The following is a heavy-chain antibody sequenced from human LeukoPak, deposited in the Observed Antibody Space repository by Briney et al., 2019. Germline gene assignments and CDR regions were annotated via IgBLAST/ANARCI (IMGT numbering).Heavy chain of an antibody. CDR2: IYPGDSDT. CDR1: GYSFTTYW. D-gene: IGHD1-26*01. CDR3: ARLGGTYYVAY. Sequence: GESLKISCKGSGYSFTTYWIAWVRQMPGKGLEWMGIIYPGDSDTKYSPSFQGQVTISADRSISTAYLQLNSLRASDTAMYYCARLGGTYYVAYWGQGTLVTVSP. J-gene: IGHJ4*02. V-gene: IGHV5-51*01.